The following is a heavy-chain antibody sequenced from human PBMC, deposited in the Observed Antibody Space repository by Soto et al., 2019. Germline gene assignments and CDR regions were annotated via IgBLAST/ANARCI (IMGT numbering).Heavy chain of an antibody. Sequence: GGSLRLCCAASGFTFSSDWMSWVRQAPGKGRELVANIKQDGSEKYYVDSVKGRFTISRDNAKNSLYLQMNSLRAEDTAVYYCARDYDSRWYVYNWFDPWGHGTLVTVSS. CDR1: GFTFSSDW. J-gene: IGHJ5*02. V-gene: IGHV3-7*01. D-gene: IGHD6-13*01. CDR3: ARDYDSRWYVYNWFDP. CDR2: IKQDGSEK.